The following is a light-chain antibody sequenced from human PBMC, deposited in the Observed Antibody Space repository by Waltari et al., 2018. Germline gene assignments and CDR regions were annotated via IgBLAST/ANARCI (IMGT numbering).Light chain of an antibody. CDR2: VTS. V-gene: IGKV3-20*01. Sequence: VLTQSPGTLSLSPGERATLSCRASPGLSSNSLPWYQQKPGQAPRLLIYVTSNRATGTPDRFSGSGSGTDFTLTISRLEPEDFARYYCQQYEWAPDTFGQGTRLEIK. CDR3: QQYEWAPDT. J-gene: IGKJ5*01. CDR1: PGLSSNS.